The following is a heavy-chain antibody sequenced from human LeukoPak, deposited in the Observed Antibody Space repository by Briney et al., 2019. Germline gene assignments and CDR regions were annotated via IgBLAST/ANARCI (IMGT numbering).Heavy chain of an antibody. CDR2: ISSRSGTI. Sequence: GGSLRLSCAASGFTFHFYSMTWVRQAPGKGLEWVSYISSRSGTIYYTDSVKGRFTVSRDNAKNSLNLQMNSLRDEDTAVYYCATGEDYWGQGTLVTVSS. V-gene: IGHV3-48*02. CDR1: GFTFHFYS. CDR3: ATGEDY. J-gene: IGHJ4*02.